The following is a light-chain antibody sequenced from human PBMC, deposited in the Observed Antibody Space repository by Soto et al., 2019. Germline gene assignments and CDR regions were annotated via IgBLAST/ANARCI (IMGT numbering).Light chain of an antibody. V-gene: IGKV1-12*01. CDR2: AAS. Sequence: DIQMTQTPSSVSASVGDRVTIACLACQYSSTWLLWYQQKPGQAPKLLIYAASVLESGVPSRFSGSGSGTDFTLTISSVQPEDFATYRCQQANSFPITFGQGTRLE. CDR1: QYSSTW. CDR3: QQANSFPIT. J-gene: IGKJ5*01.